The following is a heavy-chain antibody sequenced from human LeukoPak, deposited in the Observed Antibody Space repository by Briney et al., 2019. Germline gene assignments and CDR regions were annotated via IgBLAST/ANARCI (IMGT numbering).Heavy chain of an antibody. CDR1: GLTFRNYG. CDR2: IYYDGSLK. CDR3: AKEPALPPDTIFGVVIPNYYYYYMDV. V-gene: IGHV3-33*06. J-gene: IGHJ6*03. Sequence: PGRSLRLSCAASGLTFRNYGMHWVRQAPGKGLEWVAIIYYDGSLKYYADSVKGRFTISKDNSKNMLYLEMNSLRAEDTAVYYCAKEPALPPDTIFGVVIPNYYYYYMDVWGKGTTVTVSS. D-gene: IGHD3-3*01.